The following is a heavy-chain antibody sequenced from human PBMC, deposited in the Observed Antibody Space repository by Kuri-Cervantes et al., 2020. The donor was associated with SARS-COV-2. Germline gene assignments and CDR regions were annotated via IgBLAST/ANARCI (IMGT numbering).Heavy chain of an antibody. CDR1: GYTFTSYD. Sequence: ASVKVSCKASGYTFTSYDINWVRQATGQGLEWMGWVNPNSGNTGYAQKFQGRVTITRNTSISTAYMELSSLRSEDTAVYYCARAFVLGYCSSTSCYTLNFDYWGQGTLVTVSS. D-gene: IGHD2-2*02. CDR2: VNPNSGNT. J-gene: IGHJ4*02. CDR3: ARAFVLGYCSSTSCYTLNFDY. V-gene: IGHV1-8*03.